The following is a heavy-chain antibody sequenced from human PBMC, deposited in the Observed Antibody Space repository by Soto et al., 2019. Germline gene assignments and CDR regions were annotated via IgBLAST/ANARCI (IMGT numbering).Heavy chain of an antibody. D-gene: IGHD2-2*01. CDR3: AKESGLFCSSTSCYPNDAFDI. CDR1: GFTFSSYA. J-gene: IGHJ3*02. V-gene: IGHV3-23*01. Sequence: GGSLRLSCAASGFTFSSYAMSWVRQAPGKGLEWVSAISGSGGSTYYADSVKGRFTISRDNSKNTLYLQMNSLRAEDTAVYYCAKESGLFCSSTSCYPNDAFDIWGQGTMVTVSS. CDR2: ISGSGGST.